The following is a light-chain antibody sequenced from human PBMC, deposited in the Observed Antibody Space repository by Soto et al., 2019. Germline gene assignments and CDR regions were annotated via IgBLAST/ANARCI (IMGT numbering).Light chain of an antibody. V-gene: IGKV3-15*01. Sequence: EIVMTQSPATLSVSLGERATLSCRASQSVSTNLAWYQQKPGQAPRLLIYGASARATGFPARFSGSGSGTEFTLTISSLQSEDFAVYYCQQYNNWPFTFGSGTKVDIK. CDR1: QSVSTN. J-gene: IGKJ3*01. CDR3: QQYNNWPFT. CDR2: GAS.